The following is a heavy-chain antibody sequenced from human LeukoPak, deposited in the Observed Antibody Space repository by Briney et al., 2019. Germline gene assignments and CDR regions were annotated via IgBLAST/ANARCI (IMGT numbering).Heavy chain of an antibody. CDR3: ARDLDIVATILDY. CDR1: GYTFTGYY. CDR2: INPNSGGT. Sequence: GASVKVSCKASGYTFTGYYMHWVRQAPGQGLEWMGWINPNSGGTNYAQKFQGRVTMTRDTSISTVYMELSRLRSDDTAVYYCARDLDIVATILDYWGQGTLVTVSS. J-gene: IGHJ4*02. D-gene: IGHD5-12*01. V-gene: IGHV1-2*02.